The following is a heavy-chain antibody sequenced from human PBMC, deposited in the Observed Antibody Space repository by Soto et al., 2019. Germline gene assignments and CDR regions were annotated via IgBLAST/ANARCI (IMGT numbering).Heavy chain of an antibody. CDR1: GGSISSGGYY. J-gene: IGHJ4*02. Sequence: SETLSLTCTVSGGSISSGGYYWSWIRQHPGKGLEWIGYIYYSGSTYYNPSLKSRVTISVETSKNQFSLKLSSVTAADTAVYYCARGNSYISSQAYVWGQGTLVTVSS. V-gene: IGHV4-31*03. CDR2: IYYSGST. D-gene: IGHD6-6*01. CDR3: ARGNSYISSQAYV.